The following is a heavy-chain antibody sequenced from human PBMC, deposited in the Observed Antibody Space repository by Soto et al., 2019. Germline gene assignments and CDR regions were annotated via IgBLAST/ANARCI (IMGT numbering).Heavy chain of an antibody. Sequence: QVQLQESGPGLVKPSQTLSLTCSVSGDSISSGDYYWTWIRQHPGKGLECIGYIYYSGSTYYKASLKSRVFISADMTKNQFSLRLSSVSAADTAVYFCARDNQLQRFDLWGQGTLVTVSS. D-gene: IGHD4-4*01. V-gene: IGHV4-31*03. J-gene: IGHJ5*02. CDR2: IYYSGST. CDR1: GDSISSGDYY. CDR3: ARDNQLQRFDL.